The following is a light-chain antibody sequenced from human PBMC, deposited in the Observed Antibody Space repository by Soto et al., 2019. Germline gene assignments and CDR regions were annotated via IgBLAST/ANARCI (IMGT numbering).Light chain of an antibody. J-gene: IGKJ2*01. CDR1: QSISYW. Sequence: DIQMTQSPSTLSASVGDKVTITCRASQSISYWLAWYQQKPGKAPNLLIYKASSLESGVPSRFSGSGSGTEFILTISSLQPDDFATYYCRHYNTYSPPYTFGQGTKLEIK. CDR3: RHYNTYSPPYT. CDR2: KAS. V-gene: IGKV1-5*03.